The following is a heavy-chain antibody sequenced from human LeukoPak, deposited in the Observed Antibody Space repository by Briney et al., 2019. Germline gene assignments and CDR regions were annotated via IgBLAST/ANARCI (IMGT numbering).Heavy chain of an antibody. CDR2: IYYSGST. J-gene: IGHJ5*02. D-gene: IGHD2-15*01. CDR1: GGSISSGDYY. CDR3: ARYCSGGSCYPRTFDP. V-gene: IGHV4-30-4*01. Sequence: NSSQTLSLTCTVSGGSISSGDYYWSWIRQPPGKGLEWIGYIYYSGSTYYNPSLKSRVTISVDTSKNRFSLKLSSVTAADTAVYYCARYCSGGSCYPRTFDPWGQGTLVTVSS.